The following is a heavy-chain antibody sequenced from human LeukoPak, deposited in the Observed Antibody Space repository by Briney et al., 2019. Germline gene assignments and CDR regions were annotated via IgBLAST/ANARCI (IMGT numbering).Heavy chain of an antibody. CDR2: IIPIFGTA. D-gene: IGHD3-10*01. CDR3: ARGHGRYGSGSNYYFDY. CDR1: GGTFSSYA. V-gene: IGHV1-69*13. J-gene: IGHJ4*02. Sequence: ASVKVSCKASGGTFSSYAISWVRQAPGQGLEWMGGIIPIFGTANYAQKVQGRVTITADESTSTAYMELSSLRSEDTAVYYCARGHGRYGSGSNYYFDYWGQGTLVTVSS.